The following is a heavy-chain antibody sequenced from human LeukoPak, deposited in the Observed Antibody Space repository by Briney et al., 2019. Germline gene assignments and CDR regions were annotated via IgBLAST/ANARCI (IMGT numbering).Heavy chain of an antibody. CDR2: IGGNGGST. D-gene: IGHD3-10*01. CDR3: AKEQGWFGECSTY. J-gene: IGHJ4*02. Sequence: GGSLRLSCAASGFTFSSYAMSWVRQAPGKGLEWVSAIGGNGGSTYYAESVKGRFTISRDNSKNTLYLQMDSLRAVDTVLYYCAKEQGWFGECSTYWGQGTLVTVSS. V-gene: IGHV3-23*01. CDR1: GFTFSSYA.